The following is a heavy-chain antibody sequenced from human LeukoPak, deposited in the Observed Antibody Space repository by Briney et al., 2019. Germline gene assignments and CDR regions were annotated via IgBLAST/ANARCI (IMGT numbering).Heavy chain of an antibody. CDR1: GSSISRHY. D-gene: IGHD2-2*01. V-gene: IGHV4-59*11. J-gene: IGHJ5*02. Sequence: SETLSLTCSVSGSSISRHYWTWIRQPPGKGLEWIGYTHFSGSSNYNPSLKGRATTSLDRAKNQISLTLTSVTAADTAVYFCARVGYCSSTSCYPLWFDPWGQGTLVTVSS. CDR2: THFSGSS. CDR3: ARVGYCSSTSCYPLWFDP.